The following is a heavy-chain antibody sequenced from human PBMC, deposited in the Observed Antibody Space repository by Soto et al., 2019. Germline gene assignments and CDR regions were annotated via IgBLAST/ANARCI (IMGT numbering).Heavy chain of an antibody. Sequence: LSLTCTVSGGSISSYYWSWIRQPPGKGLEWIGYIYYSGSTNYNPSLKSRVTISVDTSKNQFSLKLSSVTAADTAVYYCARYDEAAANNLFDSWGQGSLVTCSS. V-gene: IGHV4-59*01. J-gene: IGHJ5*01. CDR3: ARYDEAAANNLFDS. D-gene: IGHD6-13*01. CDR1: GGSISSYY. CDR2: IYYSGST.